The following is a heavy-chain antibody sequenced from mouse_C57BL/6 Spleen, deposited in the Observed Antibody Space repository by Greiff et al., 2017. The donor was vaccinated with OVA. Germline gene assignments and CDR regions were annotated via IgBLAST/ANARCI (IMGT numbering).Heavy chain of an antibody. CDR1: GYTFTSYW. CDR2: IDPSDSET. D-gene: IGHD1-1*01. CDR3: ARWGTTGFDY. V-gene: IGHV1-52*01. Sequence: VKLQQPGAELVRPGSSVKLSCKASGYTFTSYWMHWVKQRPIQGLEWIGNIDPSDSETHYNQKFKDKATLTVDKSSSTAYMQLSSLTSEDSAVYYCARWGTTGFDYWGQGTTLTVSS. J-gene: IGHJ2*01.